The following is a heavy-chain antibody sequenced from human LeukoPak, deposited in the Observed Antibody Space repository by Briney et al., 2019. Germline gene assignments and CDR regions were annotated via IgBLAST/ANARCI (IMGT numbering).Heavy chain of an antibody. D-gene: IGHD4-17*01. J-gene: IGHJ4*02. CDR2: IYYSGST. Sequence: PSETLSLTCTVSGGSISSSSYYWGWIRQPPGKGLEWIGSIYYSGSTYYNPSLKSRVTISVDTSKNQFSLKLSSVTAADTAVYYCARPTVTTFPDYWGQGTLVTVSS. CDR3: ARPTVTTFPDY. V-gene: IGHV4-39*01. CDR1: GGSISSSSYY.